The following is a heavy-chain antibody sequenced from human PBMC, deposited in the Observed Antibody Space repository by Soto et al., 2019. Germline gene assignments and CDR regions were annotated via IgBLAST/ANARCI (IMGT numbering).Heavy chain of an antibody. V-gene: IGHV3-30-3*01. J-gene: IGHJ4*02. D-gene: IGHD4-17*01. Sequence: GGSLRLSCAASVFTFINYAMHLVRQSPGKGLEWLVVISYDGSNKYYADSVKGRFTISRDNSKKTMYLQMNSLSAEDTAVYHCARDQVKGTMTILWGQGTMVTVSS. CDR2: ISYDGSNK. CDR1: VFTFINYA. CDR3: ARDQVKGTMTIL.